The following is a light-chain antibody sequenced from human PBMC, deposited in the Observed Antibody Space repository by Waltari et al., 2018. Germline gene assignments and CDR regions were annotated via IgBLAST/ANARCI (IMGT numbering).Light chain of an antibody. CDR2: QDS. CDR1: KLGDKY. J-gene: IGLJ2*01. CDR3: QAWDSSTVV. Sequence: SYELTQPPSVSVYPGQTASITCPGDKLGDKYACWYQQKPGQSPVLVIYQDSKRHSGIPERFSGSNSGNTATLTISGTQAMDEADYYCQAWDSSTVVFGGGTKLTVL. V-gene: IGLV3-1*01.